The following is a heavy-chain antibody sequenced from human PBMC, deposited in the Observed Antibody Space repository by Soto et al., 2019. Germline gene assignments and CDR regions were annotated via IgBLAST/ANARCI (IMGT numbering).Heavy chain of an antibody. D-gene: IGHD2-2*01. CDR3: AREGGFSDCSSTSCYLGWFDP. V-gene: IGHV4-59*01. CDR1: GGSISSYY. CDR2: IYYSGST. J-gene: IGHJ5*02. Sequence: PSETLSLTCTVSGGSISSYYWSWIRQPPGKGLEWIGYIYYSGSTNYNPSLKSRVTISVDTSKNQFSLKLSSVTAADTAVYYCAREGGFSDCSSTSCYLGWFDPCGQGTLVTVSS.